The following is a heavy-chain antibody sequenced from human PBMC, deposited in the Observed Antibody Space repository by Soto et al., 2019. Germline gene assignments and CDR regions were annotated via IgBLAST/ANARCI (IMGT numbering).Heavy chain of an antibody. D-gene: IGHD1-26*01. Sequence: GASVKVSCKASGGTFRNNPFSWVRQAPGQGLEWMGGIISMFGTTNYAQKFQGRLTITADDSTSTAYMELSSLRSEDTAVYYCARSNSGNGISYSPLDYWGQGTLVTVSS. J-gene: IGHJ4*02. CDR3: ARSNSGNGISYSPLDY. CDR2: IISMFGTT. CDR1: GGTFRNNP. V-gene: IGHV1-69*13.